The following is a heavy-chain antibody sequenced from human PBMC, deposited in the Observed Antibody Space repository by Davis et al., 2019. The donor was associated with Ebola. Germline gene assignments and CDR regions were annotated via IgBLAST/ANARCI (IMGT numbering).Heavy chain of an antibody. CDR1: GYTFTSHD. D-gene: IGHD1-7*01. Sequence: AASVKVSCKASGYTFTSHDIIWLRQASGQGLEWLGWMNVNTGNTVSAQKFQGRLTMTRDISISTAYMDLSSLASDDTAIYYCARNYNGLHYWGQGTPVTVSS. V-gene: IGHV1-8*01. CDR2: MNVNTGNT. CDR3: ARNYNGLHY. J-gene: IGHJ4*02.